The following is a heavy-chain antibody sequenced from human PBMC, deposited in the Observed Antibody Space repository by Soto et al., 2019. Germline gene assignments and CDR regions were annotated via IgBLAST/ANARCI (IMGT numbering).Heavy chain of an antibody. V-gene: IGHV4-31*03. CDR1: GGSISSGGYY. Sequence: QVQLQESGPGLVKPSQTLSLTCTVSGGSISSGGYYWSWIRQHPGKGLEWVGYIYYSGSTYYNPSLKGRVTISGDTSKNQFSLKLSSVTAADTAVYYCASISRQQPPKFDYWGQGTLVTVSS. CDR3: ASISRQQPPKFDY. J-gene: IGHJ4*02. D-gene: IGHD3-3*02. CDR2: IYYSGST.